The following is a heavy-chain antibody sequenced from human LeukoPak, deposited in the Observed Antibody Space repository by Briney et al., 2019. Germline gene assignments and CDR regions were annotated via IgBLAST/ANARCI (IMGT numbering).Heavy chain of an antibody. J-gene: IGHJ4*02. CDR1: GGSISSYY. Sequence: SETLSLTCTVSGGSISSYYWTWLRQSPGKGLEWIGFFHHSGSTNYNPSFKSRVTISADTSNNHFSLRLTSVTAADTAVYYCAGGWLPDKNDFWGQGTLVTVSA. CDR2: FHHSGST. D-gene: IGHD5-24*01. CDR3: AGGWLPDKNDF. V-gene: IGHV4-59*01.